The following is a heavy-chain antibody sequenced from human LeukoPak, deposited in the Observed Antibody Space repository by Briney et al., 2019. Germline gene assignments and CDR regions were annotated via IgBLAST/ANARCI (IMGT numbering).Heavy chain of an antibody. J-gene: IGHJ4*02. CDR2: INPNSGGT. CDR3: ARGWDIVVVTAIRTGDY. Sequence: GASVKVSCKASGYTFTGYYMHWVRQAPGQGLEWMGWINPNSGGTNYAQKFQGRVTMTRDTSISTAYMELSRLRSDDTAVYYCARGWDIVVVTAIRTGDYWGQGTLVTVSS. D-gene: IGHD2-21*02. CDR1: GYTFTGYY. V-gene: IGHV1-2*02.